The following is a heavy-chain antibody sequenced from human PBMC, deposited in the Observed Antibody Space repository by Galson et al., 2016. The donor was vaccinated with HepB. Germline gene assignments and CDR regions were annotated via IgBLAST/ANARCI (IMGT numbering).Heavy chain of an antibody. V-gene: IGHV1-2*02. CDR1: GYTFTGHY. J-gene: IGHJ6*02. CDR3: ARDEGFYNGMDV. Sequence: SVTVSCKASGYTFTGHYMHWVRQAPGQGPEWMGWINPNSGGTEYAQEFQGRVTMTRDTSINTAYMELNRLTLDDTAVYYCARDEGFYNGMDVWGQGTTVTVAS. CDR2: INPNSGGT. D-gene: IGHD2-2*02.